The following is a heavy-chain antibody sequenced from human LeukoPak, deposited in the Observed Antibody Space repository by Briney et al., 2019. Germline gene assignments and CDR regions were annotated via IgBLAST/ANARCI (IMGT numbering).Heavy chain of an antibody. CDR3: ARDVDDYGDLGWFDP. CDR2: IIPIFGTA. V-gene: IGHV1-69*05. J-gene: IGHJ5*02. Sequence: GSSVKVSCKASGGTFSSYAINWVRQAPGQGLEWMGGIIPIFGTANYAQKLQGRVTMTTDTSTSTAYMELRSLRSDDTAVYYCARDVDDYGDLGWFDPWGQGTLVTVSS. D-gene: IGHD4-17*01. CDR1: GGTFSSYA.